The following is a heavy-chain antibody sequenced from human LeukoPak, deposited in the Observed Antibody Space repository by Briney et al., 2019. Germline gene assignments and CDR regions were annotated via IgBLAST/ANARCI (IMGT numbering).Heavy chain of an antibody. J-gene: IGHJ3*02. Sequence: GGSLRLSCAASGFTFSSYAMHWVRQAPGKGLEWVAVISYDGSNKYYADSVKGRFTISRDNSKNTLYLQMNSLRAEDTAVYYCARANSRTPNWITGHDAFDIWGQGTMVTVSS. CDR3: ARANSRTPNWITGHDAFDI. D-gene: IGHD1-1*01. V-gene: IGHV3-30-3*01. CDR2: ISYDGSNK. CDR1: GFTFSSYA.